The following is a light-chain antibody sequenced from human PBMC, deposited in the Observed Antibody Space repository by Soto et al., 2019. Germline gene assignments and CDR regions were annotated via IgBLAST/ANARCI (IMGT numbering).Light chain of an antibody. CDR2: GAS. V-gene: IGKV3-15*01. CDR1: QRGSSN. CDR3: QQYNNWPPYD. Sequence: EIVIQQAPATLPVSPGERATLSCRASQRGSSNLAGYQQKPGQATRRLIYGASTRVTSIPARFSGSGSGTEFTLTISSLQSEDFVVYDCQQYNNWPPYDFGQGTKLEIK. J-gene: IGKJ2*01.